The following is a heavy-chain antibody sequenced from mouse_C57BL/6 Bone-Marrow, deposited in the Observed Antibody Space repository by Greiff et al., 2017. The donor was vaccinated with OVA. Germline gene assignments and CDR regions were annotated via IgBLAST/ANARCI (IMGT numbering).Heavy chain of an antibody. CDR2: ISNGGGST. CDR3: ARDFTTVVATNWYFDV. Sequence: EVQRVESGGGLVQPGGSLKLSCAASGFTFSDYYMYWVRQTPEKRLEWVAYISNGGGSTYYPDTVKGRFTISRDNAKNTLYLQMSRLKAEDTAMYYCARDFTTVVATNWYFDVWGTGTTVTVSS. D-gene: IGHD1-1*01. V-gene: IGHV5-12*01. J-gene: IGHJ1*03. CDR1: GFTFSDYY.